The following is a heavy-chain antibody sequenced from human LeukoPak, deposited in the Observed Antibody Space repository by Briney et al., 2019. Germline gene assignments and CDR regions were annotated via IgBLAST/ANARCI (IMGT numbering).Heavy chain of an antibody. D-gene: IGHD6-13*01. CDR1: GFTFSSYG. CDR2: IWYDGSNK. CDR3: ASGHIAAAGTGFDG. Sequence: PGGSLRLSCAASGFTFSSYGMHWVRQAPGKGLEWVAVIWYDGSNKYYADSVKGRFTISRDNSKNTLYLQMNSLRAEDTAVYYCASGHIAAAGTGFDGWGQGTLVSVSS. V-gene: IGHV3-33*01. J-gene: IGHJ4*01.